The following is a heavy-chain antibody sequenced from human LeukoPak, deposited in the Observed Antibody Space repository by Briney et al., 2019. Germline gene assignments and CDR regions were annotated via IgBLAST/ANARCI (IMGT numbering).Heavy chain of an antibody. CDR1: VASISSGNYY. J-gene: IGHJ4*02. D-gene: IGHD3-16*02. CDR3: ARGPNYVRGSYQYFDY. V-gene: IGHV4-30-4*01. Sequence: SETLSLTCAASVASISSGNYYWSWIRQSPGKGLELIGYIYYSGSTSYDPSLRSRLTISVDTSKNQFSLRLTSVTATDTAVYYCARGPNYVRGSYQYFDYWGQGTLVTVSS. CDR2: IYYSGST.